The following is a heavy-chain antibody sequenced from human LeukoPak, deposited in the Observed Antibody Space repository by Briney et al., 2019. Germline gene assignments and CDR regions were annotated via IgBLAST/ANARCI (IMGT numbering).Heavy chain of an antibody. D-gene: IGHD3-22*01. CDR2: IWSHGRSE. Sequence: GRSLRLSCAASGFTFSNYGIHWVRQAPGKGLEWVSVIWSHGRSEYYADSAKGRFTIPRDNSKNTVSLQMNSLRAEDTAVYYCARDIDTSSHYGWFDPWGQGTLVIVSS. J-gene: IGHJ5*02. V-gene: IGHV3-33*01. CDR1: GFTFSNYG. CDR3: ARDIDTSSHYGWFDP.